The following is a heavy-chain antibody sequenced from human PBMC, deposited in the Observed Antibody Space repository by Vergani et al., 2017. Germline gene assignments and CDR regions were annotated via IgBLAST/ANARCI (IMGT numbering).Heavy chain of an antibody. CDR3: AKDPEQWLVHWFDP. J-gene: IGHJ5*02. CDR2: ISGSGGST. D-gene: IGHD6-19*01. Sequence: EVQLLESGGGLVQPGGSLRLSCAASGFTFSSYAMSWVRQAPGKGLEWVSAISGSGGSTYYADSVKGRFTISRDNSKNTLYLQMNSLRAEDSALYYCAKDPEQWLVHWFDPWGQGTLVTVSS. CDR1: GFTFSSYA. V-gene: IGHV3-23*01.